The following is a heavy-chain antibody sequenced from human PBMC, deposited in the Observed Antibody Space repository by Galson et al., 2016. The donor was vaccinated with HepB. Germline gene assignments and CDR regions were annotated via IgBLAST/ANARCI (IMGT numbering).Heavy chain of an antibody. J-gene: IGHJ6*03. CDR2: INPSGSST. V-gene: IGHV1-46*01. Sequence: SVKVSCKASGYTFTTYYMHWVRQAPGQGLEWMGIINPSGSSTSYAQKFQGRVTVTRDTSTSTVYMELSSLRSEDTAVYYCARDPGGQLHLNQYYYMDVWGQGTTVTVSS. CDR1: GYTFTTYY. D-gene: IGHD6-6*01. CDR3: ARDPGGQLHLNQYYYMDV.